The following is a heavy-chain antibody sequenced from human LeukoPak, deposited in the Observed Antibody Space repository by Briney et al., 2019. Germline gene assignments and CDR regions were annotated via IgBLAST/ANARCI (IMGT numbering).Heavy chain of an antibody. CDR3: ARPRRDYYYYYYMDV. CDR2: IYHSGST. J-gene: IGHJ6*03. CDR1: GYSISSGYY. V-gene: IGHV4-38-2*01. Sequence: KASETLSLTCAVSGYSISSGYYWGWIWQPPGKGLEWIGSIYHSGSTYYNPSLKSRVTISVDTSKNQFSLKLSSVTAADTAVYYCARPRRDYYYYYYMDVWGKGTTVTVSS.